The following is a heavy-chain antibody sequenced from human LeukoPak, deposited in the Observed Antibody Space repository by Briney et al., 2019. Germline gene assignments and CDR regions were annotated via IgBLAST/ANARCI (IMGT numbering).Heavy chain of an antibody. CDR1: GGSISSGSYY. CDR3: ARDPGGPAAGTFDY. D-gene: IGHD3-10*01. CDR2: IYTSWST. Sequence: PSETLSLTCTVSGGSISSGSYYWSWIRQPGGKGLEWIGRIYTSWSTNYNPSLKSRVTISVDTSKNQFSLKLSSVTAADTAVYYCARDPGGPAAGTFDYWGQGTLVAVSS. J-gene: IGHJ4*02. V-gene: IGHV4-61*02.